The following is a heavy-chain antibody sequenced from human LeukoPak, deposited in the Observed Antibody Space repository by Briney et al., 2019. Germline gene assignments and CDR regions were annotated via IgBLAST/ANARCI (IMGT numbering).Heavy chain of an antibody. V-gene: IGHV3-15*01. CDR3: TTMGGNNWFDWYFDL. J-gene: IGHJ2*01. CDR1: GLNFDNAW. CDR2: IRGKIDGGTT. Sequence: PGGSLRLSCAASGLNFDNAWMSWVRQVPGKGLEWVGRIRGKIDGGTTDYAAPVKGRFTISRDDSESTLYLHLTSLQIEDAAMYYCTTMGGNNWFDWYFDLWGRGTLVTVYS. D-gene: IGHD1-1*01.